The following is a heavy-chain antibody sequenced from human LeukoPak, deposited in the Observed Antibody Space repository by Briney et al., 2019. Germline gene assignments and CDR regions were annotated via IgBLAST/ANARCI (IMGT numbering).Heavy chain of an antibody. D-gene: IGHD1-26*01. Sequence: GGSLRLSCAGSGFRFDNYGMTWVRQSPGKGLEWVCAIDWNGDTTHYSDSVKGRFTISRDNAKNSLYLQMDSLRAEDTAIYFCAREEMLGTTLDYYYYYMDIWGKGTTVTVSS. CDR1: GFRFDNYG. CDR3: AREEMLGTTLDYYYYYMDI. CDR2: IDWNGDTT. V-gene: IGHV3-20*04. J-gene: IGHJ6*03.